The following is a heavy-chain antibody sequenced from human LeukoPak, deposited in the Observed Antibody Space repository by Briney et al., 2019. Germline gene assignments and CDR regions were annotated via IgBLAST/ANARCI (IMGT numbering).Heavy chain of an antibody. D-gene: IGHD2-2*01. Sequence: GGSLRLSCAASGITFSGYDFHWVRRATGKGLEWVSAISTAGDTYYAASVKGPFTISRENAKNSLYLQMNSVGVGDTAVYYCVRAGWVPTLCTCMDVWGQGTTVTVSS. J-gene: IGHJ6*02. V-gene: IGHV3-13*01. CDR1: GITFSGYD. CDR3: VRAGWVPTLCTCMDV. CDR2: ISTAGDT.